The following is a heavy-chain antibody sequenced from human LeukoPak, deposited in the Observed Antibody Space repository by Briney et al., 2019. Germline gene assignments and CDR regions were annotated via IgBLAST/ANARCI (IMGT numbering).Heavy chain of an antibody. CDR3: AKDPYSGYDRGLNY. Sequence: PGGTLRLSCAASGFTFSSCGMSWVRQAPGKGLEWVSALSDSGGSTFYADSVKGRFTISRDNSKNTLYLQMNSLRAEDTAVYYCAKDPYSGYDRGLNYWGQGTLVTVPS. V-gene: IGHV3-23*01. CDR1: GFTFSSCG. CDR2: LSDSGGST. J-gene: IGHJ4*02. D-gene: IGHD5-12*01.